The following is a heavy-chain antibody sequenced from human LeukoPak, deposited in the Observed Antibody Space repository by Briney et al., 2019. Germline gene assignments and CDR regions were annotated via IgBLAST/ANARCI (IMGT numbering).Heavy chain of an antibody. V-gene: IGHV4-38-2*01. J-gene: IGHJ4*02. CDR1: GYSISNDYY. CDR2: TYHSGST. Sequence: SETLSLTCLVTGYSISNDYYGGRVRQPPGKGPEGIGNTYHSGSTYKNPSLKTRLTMSLDPSKKHLSLKLISVTAADTAMYYCARLRGALVRNAIYHFYVWGQGTLVTVSS. CDR3: ARLRGALVRNAIYHFYV. D-gene: IGHD1-26*01.